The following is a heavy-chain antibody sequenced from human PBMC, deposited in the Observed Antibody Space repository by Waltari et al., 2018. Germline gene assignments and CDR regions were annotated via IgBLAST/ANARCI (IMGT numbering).Heavy chain of an antibody. CDR1: VGSISSYY. CDR2: IYTRGRT. V-gene: IGHV4-4*07. J-gene: IGHJ3*02. CDR3: ASLRWKGDAFDI. Sequence: QVQLQESGPGLVKPSETLSLTCTVSVGSISSYYWSWIRQPDGKGLEWIGRIYTRGRTNYNPSLKSRVTMSVDTSKNQFSLKLSSVTAADTAVYYCASLRWKGDAFDIWGQGTMVTVSS. D-gene: IGHD3-16*01.